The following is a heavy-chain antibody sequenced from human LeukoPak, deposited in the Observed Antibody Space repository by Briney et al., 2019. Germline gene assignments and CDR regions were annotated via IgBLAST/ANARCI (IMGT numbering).Heavy chain of an antibody. CDR2: ISGSGDST. D-gene: IGHD2-15*01. J-gene: IGHJ3*02. CDR3: ARDLPADLYCSGGSCPVDLKWVDDAFDI. V-gene: IGHV3-23*01. CDR1: GFTFSNSG. Sequence: GGTLRLSCAASGFTFSNSGMTWVRQAPGKGLEWVSAISGSGDSTYYADSVKGRFTISRDNSKNTLYLQMNSLRAEDTAVYYCARDLPADLYCSGGSCPVDLKWVDDAFDIWGQGTMVTVSS.